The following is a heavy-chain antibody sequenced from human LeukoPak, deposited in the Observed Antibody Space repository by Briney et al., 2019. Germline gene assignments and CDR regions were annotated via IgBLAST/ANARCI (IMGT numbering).Heavy chain of an antibody. CDR3: ARVVVVPEGTFDY. J-gene: IGHJ4*02. CDR1: GFTFSDYY. V-gene: IGHV3-11*01. D-gene: IGHD2-2*01. Sequence: GGSLRLSCAASGFTFSDYYMSWIRQAPGKGLEWVSYISGSGSTIYYADSVKGRFTISRDNAKNSLYLQMNSLRAEDTAVYYCARVVVVPEGTFDYWGQGTLVTVSS. CDR2: ISGSGSTI.